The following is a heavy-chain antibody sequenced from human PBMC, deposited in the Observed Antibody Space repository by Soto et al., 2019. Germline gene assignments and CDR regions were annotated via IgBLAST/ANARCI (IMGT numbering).Heavy chain of an antibody. Sequence: QVQLVQSGAEVKKPGASVKVSCKASGYTFTGHYMHWVRQAPGQGLEWMGWINPNSGGTVYAQKFQGWVTMTRDTSISTAYMELSRLTSDDTAIYYCVRPVGVGATNPDGFDIWGQGTMVTVSS. V-gene: IGHV1-2*04. D-gene: IGHD1-26*01. J-gene: IGHJ3*02. CDR3: VRPVGVGATNPDGFDI. CDR2: INPNSGGT. CDR1: GYTFTGHY.